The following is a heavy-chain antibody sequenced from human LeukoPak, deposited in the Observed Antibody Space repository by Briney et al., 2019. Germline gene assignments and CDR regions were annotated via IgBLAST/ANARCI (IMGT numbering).Heavy chain of an antibody. CDR1: GFTFSSYS. D-gene: IGHD4-23*01. V-gene: IGHV3-48*04. Sequence: GGSLRLSCAASGFTFSSYSMNWVRQAPGKGLEWVSYISSSDSTIYYADSVKGRFTISRDNAKNSLYLQMNSLRAEDTAVYYCARDYGGSSPFDYWGQGTLVTVSS. CDR2: ISSSDSTI. CDR3: ARDYGGSSPFDY. J-gene: IGHJ4*02.